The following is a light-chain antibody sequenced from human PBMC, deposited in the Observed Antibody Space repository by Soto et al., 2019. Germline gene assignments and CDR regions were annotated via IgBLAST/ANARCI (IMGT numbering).Light chain of an antibody. CDR1: GSDVGAYKY. Sequence: QSALTQPASVSGSPGQSITISCTGTGSDVGAYKYVSWYQQHPGKAPKLMIYEVSNRPSGVSNRFSGSKSGNTASATISGLQAEDEADYYCSSYTSTNTQVFGTGTKVTVL. CDR3: SSYTSTNTQV. J-gene: IGLJ1*01. V-gene: IGLV2-14*01. CDR2: EVS.